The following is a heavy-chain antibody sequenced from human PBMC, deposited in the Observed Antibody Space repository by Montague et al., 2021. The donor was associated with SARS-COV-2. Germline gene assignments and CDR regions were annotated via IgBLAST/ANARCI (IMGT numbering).Heavy chain of an antibody. J-gene: IGHJ2*01. CDR3: AREYRIELWQTNWYFGL. CDR1: GGSISGYY. Sequence: SETLSLTCSVSGGSISGYYWRWIRQPPGKGLVWIGYIYHSGNTKYNPSFKSRVSITVDTSKYKFSLRLSSVTAADTAAYYCAREYRIELWQTNWYFGLWGRGTLVTVSS. CDR2: IYHSGNT. V-gene: IGHV4-59*01. D-gene: IGHD3-16*01.